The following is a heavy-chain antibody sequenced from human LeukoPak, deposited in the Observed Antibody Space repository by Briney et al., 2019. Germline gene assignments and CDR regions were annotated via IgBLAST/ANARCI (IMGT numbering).Heavy chain of an antibody. D-gene: IGHD5-24*01. Sequence: GGSLRLSCAASGFIFSSYSMNWVRQAPGKGLEWVSYITSSNAIYYADSVKGRFTISRDNARNSLYLQMNSLRAEDTALYYCAKDLGPGSMATSPGFDYWGQGTLVTVSS. CDR1: GFIFSSYS. J-gene: IGHJ4*02. CDR3: AKDLGPGSMATSPGFDY. CDR2: ITSSNAI. V-gene: IGHV3-48*01.